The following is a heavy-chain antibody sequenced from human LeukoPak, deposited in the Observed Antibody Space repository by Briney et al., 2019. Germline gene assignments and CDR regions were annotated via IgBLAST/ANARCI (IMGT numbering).Heavy chain of an antibody. V-gene: IGHV3-23*01. D-gene: IGHD1-26*01. CDR3: TKGAIVGATVIDY. CDR1: GFTFSNYA. Sequence: GGSLRLSCAASGFTFSNYAMSWVRQAPGKGLEWVSTVSSSGGRTYYADSVKGRFTISRDNSKNTVYLQLNSLRAEDTGVYYCTKGAIVGATVIDYWGQGTLVTVSS. CDR2: VSSSGGRT. J-gene: IGHJ4*02.